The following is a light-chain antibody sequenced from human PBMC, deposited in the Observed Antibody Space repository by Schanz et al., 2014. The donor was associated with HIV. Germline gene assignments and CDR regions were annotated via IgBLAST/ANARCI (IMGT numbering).Light chain of an antibody. CDR2: EVT. J-gene: IGLJ2*01. V-gene: IGLV2-8*01. Sequence: QSALTQPPSASGSPGQSVTISCTGTSSDVGGYNYVSWYQQHPGKAPKLMIYEVTKRPSGVPDRFSGSKSGNTASLTVSGLQAEDEADYYCSSYEGIHNWVFGGGTKLTVL. CDR1: SSDVGGYNY. CDR3: SSYEGIHNWV.